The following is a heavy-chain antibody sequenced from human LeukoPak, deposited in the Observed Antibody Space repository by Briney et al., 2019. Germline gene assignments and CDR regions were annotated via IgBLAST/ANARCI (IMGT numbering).Heavy chain of an antibody. CDR2: ISAYNGNT. Sequence: GASVKVSCKASGYTFTSYGISWVRQAPGQGLEWMGWISAYNGNTNYAQKLQGRVTMTTDTSTSTAYMELRSLRSDDTAVYYCARDRATMVRGVADAFDIWGQGTMVTVSS. V-gene: IGHV1-18*01. J-gene: IGHJ3*02. CDR3: ARDRATMVRGVADAFDI. CDR1: GYTFTSYG. D-gene: IGHD3-10*01.